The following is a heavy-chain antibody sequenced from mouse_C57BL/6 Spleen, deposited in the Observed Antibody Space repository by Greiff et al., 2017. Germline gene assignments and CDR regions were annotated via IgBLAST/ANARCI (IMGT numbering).Heavy chain of an antibody. J-gene: IGHJ3*01. CDR2: IDPSDSYT. CDR3: ARNHYGSSPWFAY. D-gene: IGHD1-1*01. V-gene: IGHV1-59*01. Sequence: VQLQQPGAELVRPGTSVKLSCKASGYTFTSYWMHWVKQRPGQGLEWIGVIDPSDSYTNYNQKFKGKATLTVDTSSSTAYMQLSSLTSEDSAVYYGARNHYGSSPWFAYWGQGTLVTVSA. CDR1: GYTFTSYW.